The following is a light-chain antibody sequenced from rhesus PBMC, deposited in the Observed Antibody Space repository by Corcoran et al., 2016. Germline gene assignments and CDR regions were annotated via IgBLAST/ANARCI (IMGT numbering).Light chain of an antibody. CDR2: RAS. J-gene: IGKJ3*01. CDR3: QQHDNSPIFT. V-gene: IGKV1-69*01. CDR1: QGITSW. Sequence: DIQMTQSPSSLSASVGDRVTITCRASQGITSWLAGYQQKPGKAPKLLIYRASNCDTGVPSRFRGSGSGTDFPLPNRSLQPEDITTYSCQQHDNSPIFTFSPGTKLDIE.